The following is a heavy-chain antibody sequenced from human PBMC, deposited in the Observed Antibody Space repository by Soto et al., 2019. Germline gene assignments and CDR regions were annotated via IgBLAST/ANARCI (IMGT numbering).Heavy chain of an antibody. D-gene: IGHD5-12*01. V-gene: IGHV4-59*01. CDR1: GGSISSYY. CDR3: ARLDIVATMGFDY. Sequence: QVQLQESGPGLVKPSETLSLTYTVSGGSISSYYWSWIRQPPGKGLEWIGYIYYSGSTNYNPSLKRRVTISVDTPKNQSSLKLSSVTAADTAVYYCARLDIVATMGFDYWGQGTLVTVSS. CDR2: IYYSGST. J-gene: IGHJ4*02.